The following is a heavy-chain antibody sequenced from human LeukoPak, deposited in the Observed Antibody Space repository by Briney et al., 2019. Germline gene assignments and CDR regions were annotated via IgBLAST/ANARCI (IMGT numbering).Heavy chain of an antibody. CDR2: ISGCGGST. V-gene: IGHV3-23*01. Sequence: GGPLRLSCAASGFTFSSYAMSRVRQAPGQGLEWVSAISGCGGSTYYAASVKGRVTISRDNSKNTLGLQMNSLRAEDTAVYYCAKGQTDYTLWGQGTMVTVSS. CDR1: GFTFSSYA. CDR3: AKGQTDYTL. D-gene: IGHD4-11*01. J-gene: IGHJ3*01.